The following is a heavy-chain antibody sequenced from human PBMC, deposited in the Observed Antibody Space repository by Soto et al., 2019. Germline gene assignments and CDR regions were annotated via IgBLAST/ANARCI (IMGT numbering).Heavy chain of an antibody. Sequence: QITLKESGPTLVKPTQTLTLTCTFSGFSLSTSGVGVGWIRQPPGKALEWLALIYWDDDKRYSPSLKSRLTITKDTSKKQVVLTMTNMDPVDTATYYCARNTIFGVLYAFDNWGQGTMVTVSS. CDR2: IYWDDDK. CDR3: ARNTIFGVLYAFDN. D-gene: IGHD3-3*01. CDR1: GFSLSTSGVG. V-gene: IGHV2-5*02. J-gene: IGHJ3*02.